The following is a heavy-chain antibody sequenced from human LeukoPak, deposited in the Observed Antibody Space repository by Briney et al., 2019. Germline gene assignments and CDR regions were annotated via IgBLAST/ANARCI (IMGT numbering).Heavy chain of an antibody. J-gene: IGHJ4*02. CDR1: GYSFNSYW. D-gene: IGHD1-26*01. CDR2: IYPGDSGT. CDR3: AGRASSGSYVNAFDY. V-gene: IGHV5-51*01. Sequence: GESLKISCKGSGYSFNSYWIGWVGQMPGKGLEWMGIIYPGDSGTRYSPSFQGQVTISADKSISTAYLQWSSLKASDTTIYYCAGRASSGSYVNAFDYWGQGTLVTVSS.